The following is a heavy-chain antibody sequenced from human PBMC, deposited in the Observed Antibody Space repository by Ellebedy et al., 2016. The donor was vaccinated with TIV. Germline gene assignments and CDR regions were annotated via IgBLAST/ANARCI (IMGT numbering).Heavy chain of an antibody. J-gene: IGHJ5*02. D-gene: IGHD2-2*01. Sequence: SETLSLTCTVSGGSISSGGYYWSWIRQPPGKGLEWIGYIYYSGTTYYNPSLKSRVTISVDTSMNQFSLKLSSVTAADTAVYYCARYLDRWFDPWGQGTLVTVSS. CDR3: ARYLDRWFDP. V-gene: IGHV4-30-4*01. CDR1: GGSISSGGYY. CDR2: IYYSGTT.